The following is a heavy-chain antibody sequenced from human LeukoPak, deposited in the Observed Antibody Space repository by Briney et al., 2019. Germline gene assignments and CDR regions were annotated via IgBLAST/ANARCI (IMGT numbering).Heavy chain of an antibody. CDR1: GFTFSTYG. J-gene: IGHJ3*02. Sequence: PGGPLRLSCAASGFTFSTYGMHWVRQAPGKGLEWVAFIRYDGSIKYYADSVKGRFTISRDNAKNSLYLQMNSLRAEDTALYYCEKGYIDLSLGAFDIWGQGTMVTVSS. CDR2: IRYDGSIK. CDR3: EKGYIDLSLGAFDI. D-gene: IGHD1-14*01. V-gene: IGHV3-30*02.